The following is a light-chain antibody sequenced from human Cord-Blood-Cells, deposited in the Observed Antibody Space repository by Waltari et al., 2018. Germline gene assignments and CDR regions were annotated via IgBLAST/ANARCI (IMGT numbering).Light chain of an antibody. Sequence: QPALTQPAPASRSPGQPITIPCTGTSSDVGGCNYVAWYQQHPGKAPKLMIYDVSKRPSGVSNRFSGSKSGNTASLTISGLQAEDEADYYCSSYTSSSTWVFGGGTKLTVL. CDR1: SSDVGGCNY. V-gene: IGLV2-14*01. J-gene: IGLJ3*02. CDR3: SSYTSSSTWV. CDR2: DVS.